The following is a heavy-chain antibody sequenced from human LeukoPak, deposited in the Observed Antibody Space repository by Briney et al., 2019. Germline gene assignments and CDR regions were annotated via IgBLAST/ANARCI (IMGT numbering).Heavy chain of an antibody. J-gene: IGHJ6*02. CDR2: VNQGGSYK. D-gene: IGHD2-2*01. CDR3: ARGEPHCSTSTCCRRRMDV. Sequence: GGSLRLSCAASEFPFWKYWMTWVRRAPGRGLEWVANVNQGGSYKYYVDSVRGRFTISRDNAKNEVYLQMDSLRVEDSAVYYCARGEPHCSTSTCCRRRMDVWGQGTTVTVSS. V-gene: IGHV3-7*01. CDR1: EFPFWKYW.